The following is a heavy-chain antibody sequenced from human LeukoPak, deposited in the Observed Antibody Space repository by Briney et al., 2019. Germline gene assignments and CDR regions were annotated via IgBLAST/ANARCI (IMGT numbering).Heavy chain of an antibody. D-gene: IGHD3-3*01. CDR2: IKEDGSDK. V-gene: IGHV3-7*03. Sequence: GGSLRLSCAASGFTFSNYWMDWVRQTPGKGLEWVANIKEDGSDKYYVDSLKGRFTISRDNAKNSLYLQMNSLRAEDTAVYYCAKDRTRQAYWGQGTLVTVSS. J-gene: IGHJ4*02. CDR3: AKDRTRQAY. CDR1: GFTFSNYW.